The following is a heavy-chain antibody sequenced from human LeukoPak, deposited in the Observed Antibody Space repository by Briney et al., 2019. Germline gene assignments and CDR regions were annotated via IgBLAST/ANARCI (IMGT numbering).Heavy chain of an antibody. V-gene: IGHV1-2*02. J-gene: IGHJ1*01. Sequence: ASVKVSRKASGYTFTGYYMHWVRQAPGQGLEWMGWINPNSGGTNYAQKFQGRVTMTRATSISTAYMELGRLRSDDTAVYYCARGAHDSSSWYVTEYFQHWGQGTLVTVSS. CDR3: ARGAHDSSSWYVTEYFQH. CDR1: GYTFTGYY. CDR2: INPNSGGT. D-gene: IGHD6-13*01.